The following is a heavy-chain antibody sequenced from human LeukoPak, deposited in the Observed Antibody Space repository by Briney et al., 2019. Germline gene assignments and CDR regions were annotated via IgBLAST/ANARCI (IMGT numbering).Heavy chain of an antibody. D-gene: IGHD3-10*01. CDR1: GFSFSTNA. CDR3: AKGNDLDY. V-gene: IGHV3-23*01. J-gene: IGHJ4*02. CDR2: IGAGGSST. Sequence: GGSLRLSCAASGFSFSTNAMNWVRQAPGKGLEWVSTIGAGGSSTYSAETVKGRFTISRDNSKKTLYLQLNSLRAEDTAVYYCAKGNDLDYWGQGTLVTVSS.